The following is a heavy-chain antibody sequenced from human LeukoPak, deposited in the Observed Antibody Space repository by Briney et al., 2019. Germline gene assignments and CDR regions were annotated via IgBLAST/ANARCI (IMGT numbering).Heavy chain of an antibody. J-gene: IGHJ4*02. Sequence: GVSLRLSCAASGFTFSSYAVSWVRQDPGKGLEWVSGISGSGAGTYYADSVKGRLTISRDNSKNTLYLQINSLRAEDTAVYYCAKVNNIAVAGTFDYWGQGTLVTVSS. CDR1: GFTFSSYA. CDR3: AKVNNIAVAGTFDY. D-gene: IGHD6-13*01. CDR2: ISGSGAGT. V-gene: IGHV3-23*01.